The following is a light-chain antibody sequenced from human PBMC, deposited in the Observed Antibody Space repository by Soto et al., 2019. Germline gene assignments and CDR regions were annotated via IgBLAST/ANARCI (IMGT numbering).Light chain of an antibody. J-gene: IGKJ4*01. CDR2: DAS. Sequence: EILITQSPSTLSVSPGDRATLSCRASESVTSSLAWYQQKPGQPPRLLIYDASNRATGIPARFSGSGSGTEFTLTISSLQSEDCAIYYCQKYHTWPITFGGGNKV. CDR1: ESVTSS. CDR3: QKYHTWPIT. V-gene: IGKV3-15*01.